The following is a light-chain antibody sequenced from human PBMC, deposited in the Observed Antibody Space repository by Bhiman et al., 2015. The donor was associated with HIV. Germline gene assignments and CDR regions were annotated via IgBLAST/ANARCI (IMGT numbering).Light chain of an antibody. CDR1: KLGDKY. V-gene: IGLV3-1*01. J-gene: IGLJ1*01. CDR3: GTWHSSLSPGGV. CDR2: QDN. Sequence: SYELTQPPSVSVSPGQTATITCSGDKLGDKYVCWYQQKPGQSPVVVIYQDNKRPSGIPERISGSNSGNTATLTISGTQPGDEADYYCGTWHSSLSPGGVFGTGTKVTVL.